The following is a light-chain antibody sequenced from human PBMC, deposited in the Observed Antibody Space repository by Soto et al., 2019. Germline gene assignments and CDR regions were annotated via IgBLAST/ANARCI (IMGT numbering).Light chain of an antibody. V-gene: IGKV1-5*03. CDR3: QQYETFSGP. J-gene: IGKJ1*01. CDR2: KAS. Sequence: DIQMTLSPSTLSGSVGDRVTITFRASQTISSWLAWYQQKPGKAPKLLIYKASTLKSGVPSRFSGSGSGTEFTLTISSLQPDDFATYYCQQYETFSGPFGPGTKVDIK. CDR1: QTISSW.